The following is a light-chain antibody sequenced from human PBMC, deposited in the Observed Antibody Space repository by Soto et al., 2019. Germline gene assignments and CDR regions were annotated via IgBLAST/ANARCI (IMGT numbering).Light chain of an antibody. V-gene: IGKV3-15*01. CDR3: QQYNNWPGT. Sequence: IVMTQSPATLPVSPGERATLSCRTSQSVNSHLAWYQHKPGQAPRLLIYGASSRATGIPTRFSGSGSGTEFTHTNDSMDSEDFEIYFGQQYNNWPGTFGGGPKVEIK. CDR1: QSVNSH. CDR2: GAS. J-gene: IGKJ4*01.